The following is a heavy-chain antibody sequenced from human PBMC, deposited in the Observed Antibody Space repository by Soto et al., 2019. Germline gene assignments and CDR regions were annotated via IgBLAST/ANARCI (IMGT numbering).Heavy chain of an antibody. CDR3: AKDGFAGNIFPYGMDV. D-gene: IGHD3-9*01. CDR2: ISGRGDST. J-gene: IGHJ6*02. V-gene: IGHV3-23*01. CDR1: GFTFSSYA. Sequence: GSLRLSCAASGFTFSSYAMSWVRQAPGKGLEWVSAISGRGDSTHYADSVKGRFTISGDNSKNTLYLQMNSLRAEDTAVYYCAKDGFAGNIFPYGMDVWGQGTTVTVSS.